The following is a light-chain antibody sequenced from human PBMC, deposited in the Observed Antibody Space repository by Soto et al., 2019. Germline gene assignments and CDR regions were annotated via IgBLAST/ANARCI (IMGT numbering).Light chain of an antibody. CDR1: QNVYNN. CDR3: QQCRNWPLT. Sequence: EIVMTQSPATLSVSPGEGATLSCKASQNVYNNLAWYQQRPGQPPRLLIYDASTRATGISARFSGSGYGTGFTLTISSLQSEDFAVYFCQQCRNWPLTFGGGTKVEIK. V-gene: IGKV3-15*01. CDR2: DAS. J-gene: IGKJ4*01.